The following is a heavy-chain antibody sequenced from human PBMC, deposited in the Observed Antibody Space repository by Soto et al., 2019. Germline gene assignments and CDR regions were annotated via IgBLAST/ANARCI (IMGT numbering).Heavy chain of an antibody. J-gene: IGHJ4*02. V-gene: IGHV3-23*01. CDR1: GFTFSSYA. CDR3: AKYGLTMVVVVITYSFDY. CDR2: ISGSGSST. Sequence: AESLRLSCAASGFTFSSYAMNWGRQAPGKGLEWVSAISGSGSSTYYADSVKGRFTITRDNSKNELYLQLNSLRAEDAAVDYCAKYGLTMVVVVITYSFDYWGQGTLVTVSS. D-gene: IGHD3-22*01.